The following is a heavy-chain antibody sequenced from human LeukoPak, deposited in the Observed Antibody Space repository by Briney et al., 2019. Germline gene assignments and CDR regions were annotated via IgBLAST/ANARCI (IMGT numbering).Heavy chain of an antibody. Sequence: PGGSLRLSCAASGFTFDDYAMHWVRQAPGKGLEWVSLISGDGGSTYYADSVKGRFTISRDNAKNTLYLQMNSLRVEDTAVYYCTKSDWFDPWGQGTLVTVSS. J-gene: IGHJ5*02. CDR2: ISGDGGST. CDR1: GFTFDDYA. D-gene: IGHD3-3*01. V-gene: IGHV3-43*02. CDR3: TKSDWFDP.